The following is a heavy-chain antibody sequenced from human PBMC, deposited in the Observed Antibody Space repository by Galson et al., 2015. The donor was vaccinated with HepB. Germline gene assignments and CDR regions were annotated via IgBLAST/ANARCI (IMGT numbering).Heavy chain of an antibody. CDR1: GFTFSSYG. CDR3: ARDWSPYSVAWYDAFDI. D-gene: IGHD6-13*01. Sequence: SLRLSCAASGFTFSSYGMYWVRQAPGRGLEWVANIKGDGSQKHYLDSVKGRFPISRYNTKNSLYLQMDNLRADDTAVYYCARDWSPYSVAWYDAFDIWGQGTMVTVSS. V-gene: IGHV3-7*01. J-gene: IGHJ3*02. CDR2: IKGDGSQK.